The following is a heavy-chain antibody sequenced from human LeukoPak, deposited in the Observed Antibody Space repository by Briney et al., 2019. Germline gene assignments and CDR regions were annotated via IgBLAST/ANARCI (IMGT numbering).Heavy chain of an antibody. CDR1: GFTFSTYW. D-gene: IGHD3-22*01. J-gene: IGHJ6*02. CDR3: AGAGTYYYDSSGYQGYYYYGMDV. CDR2: IKQDGSEK. Sequence: PGGSLRLSCAASGFTFSTYWMSWVRQAPGKGLEWVANIKQDGSEKYYADSVKGRFTISRDNSKNTLYLQMNSLRAEDTAVYYCAGAGTYYYDSSGYQGYYYYGMDVWGQGTTVTVSS. V-gene: IGHV3-7*01.